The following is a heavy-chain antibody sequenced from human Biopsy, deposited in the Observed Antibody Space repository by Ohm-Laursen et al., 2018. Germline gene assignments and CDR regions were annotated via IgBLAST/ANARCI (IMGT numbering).Heavy chain of an antibody. CDR3: VKQWGGYNFDS. D-gene: IGHD1-14*01. CDR1: GFTFNNYG. V-gene: IGHV3-23*01. CDR2: IDVSDYST. J-gene: IGHJ5*01. Sequence: SLRLSCSASGFTFNNYGMQWVRQAPGKGLEWVAHIDVSDYSTYYADSVRGRFTISRDNSKQMVHLEINSLTADDTAVYYCVKQWGGYNFDSWGQGTLVTVSS.